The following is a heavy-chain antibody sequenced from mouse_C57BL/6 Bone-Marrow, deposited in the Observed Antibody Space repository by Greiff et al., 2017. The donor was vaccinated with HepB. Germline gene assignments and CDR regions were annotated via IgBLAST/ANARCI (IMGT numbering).Heavy chain of an antibody. V-gene: IGHV1-19*01. CDR3: ARYYYGSRGYFDV. D-gene: IGHD1-1*01. CDR1: GYTFTDYY. CDR2: INPYNGGT. Sequence: EVQLQQSGPVLVKPGASVKMSCKASGYTFTDYYMNWVKQSHGKSLEWIGVINPYNGGTSYNQKFKGTATLTVDKSSSTAYMELNSLTSEYSAVYYCARYYYGSRGYFDVWGTGTTVTVSS. J-gene: IGHJ1*03.